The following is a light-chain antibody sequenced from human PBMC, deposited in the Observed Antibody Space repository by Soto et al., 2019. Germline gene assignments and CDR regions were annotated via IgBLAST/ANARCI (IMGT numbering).Light chain of an antibody. CDR3: LQDYNYPWT. V-gene: IGKV1-6*01. J-gene: IGKJ1*01. CDR2: AAS. Sequence: AIQMTQSPSSLSASVGDRVTITCRASQDISNDLGWYQEKPGQAPKLLIYAASNLQSGVPSRFSGSGSGTDLTLTIRSLQHQDFATYYCLQDYNYPWTFGQGTKVEI. CDR1: QDISND.